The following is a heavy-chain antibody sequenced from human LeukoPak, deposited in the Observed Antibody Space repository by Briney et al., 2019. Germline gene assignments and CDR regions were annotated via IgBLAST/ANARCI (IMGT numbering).Heavy chain of an antibody. CDR2: LNPNSGGT. CDR3: ARESGDCSSTSCPFDY. V-gene: IGHV1-2*02. J-gene: IGHJ4*02. CDR1: GYTFTGYH. D-gene: IGHD2-2*01. Sequence: GASVKVSCKASGYTFTGYHMHWVRQAPGQGLEWMGWLNPNSGGTNYAQKFQGRVTMTRDTSISTAYMELSRLRSDDTAVYYCARESGDCSSTSCPFDYWGQGTLVTVSS.